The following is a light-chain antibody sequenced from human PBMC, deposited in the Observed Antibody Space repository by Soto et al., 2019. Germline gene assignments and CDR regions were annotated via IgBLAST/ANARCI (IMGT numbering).Light chain of an antibody. Sequence: ETVMTQSPATLSASPGERATLSCRASQSVSSNLAWYQQKPGQAPRLLIYGASTRATGIPARFSGSGTGTEFTLTISSLQSEDFAVYYCQQYNNWPPWTFGQGTKVEIK. CDR1: QSVSSN. V-gene: IGKV3-15*01. CDR3: QQYNNWPPWT. J-gene: IGKJ1*01. CDR2: GAS.